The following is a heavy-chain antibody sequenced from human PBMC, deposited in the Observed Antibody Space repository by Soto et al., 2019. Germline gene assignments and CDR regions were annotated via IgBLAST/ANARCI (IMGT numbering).Heavy chain of an antibody. Sequence: QVQLVESGGGAVQPGRSLRLSCAASGFTFSSYAMHWVRQAPGKGLEWVAVISYDANNKYYADSVEGRFTISKDNSKNTLYLQMNSLRPEDTAVYYCAKVRERGNTAMSYFDYWGQGTLVTVSS. CDR1: GFTFSSYA. D-gene: IGHD5-18*01. V-gene: IGHV3-30*14. J-gene: IGHJ4*02. CDR2: ISYDANNK. CDR3: AKVRERGNTAMSYFDY.